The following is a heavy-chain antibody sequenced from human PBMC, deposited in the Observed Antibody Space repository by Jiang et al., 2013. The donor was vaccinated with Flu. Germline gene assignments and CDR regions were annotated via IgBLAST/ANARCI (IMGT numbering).Heavy chain of an antibody. Sequence: GSGLVKPSETLSLSCTVSGGSISSSSYYWGWIRQPPGKGLEWIGSIYYSGSTYYNPSLKSRVTISVDTSKNQFSLKLSSVTAADTAVYYCARRGSSSWIGWFDPWGQGTLVTV. D-gene: IGHD6-13*01. J-gene: IGHJ5*02. CDR1: GGSISSSSYY. CDR3: ARRGSSSWIGWFDP. CDR2: IYYSGST. V-gene: IGHV4-39*01.